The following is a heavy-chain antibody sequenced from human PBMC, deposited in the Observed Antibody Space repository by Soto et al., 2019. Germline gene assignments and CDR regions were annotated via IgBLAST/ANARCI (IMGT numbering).Heavy chain of an antibody. V-gene: IGHV4-34*01. CDR3: ARCIAAAGTKYNWFDP. J-gene: IGHJ5*02. Sequence: KTSETLSLTCAVYGGSFSGYYWSWIRQPPGKGLEWIGEINHSGSTNYNPSLKSRVTISVDTSKNQFSLKLSSVTAADTAVYYCARCIAAAGTKYNWFDPWGQGTLVTVSS. CDR1: GGSFSGYY. CDR2: INHSGST. D-gene: IGHD6-13*01.